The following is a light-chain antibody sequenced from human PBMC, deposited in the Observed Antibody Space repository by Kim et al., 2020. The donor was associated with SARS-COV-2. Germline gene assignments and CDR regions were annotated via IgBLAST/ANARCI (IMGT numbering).Light chain of an antibody. CDR2: GNK. CDR1: SSNIGAGYY. V-gene: IGLV1-40*01. J-gene: IGLJ2*01. Sequence: GQRVTIPCTGNSSNIGAGYYVHWYQQLPGTAPKVLIYGNKNRPSGVPDRFSGSQSGTSASLAITGLQAADEGDYYCQTFDSSLREVFGGGTQLTVL. CDR3: QTFDSSLREV.